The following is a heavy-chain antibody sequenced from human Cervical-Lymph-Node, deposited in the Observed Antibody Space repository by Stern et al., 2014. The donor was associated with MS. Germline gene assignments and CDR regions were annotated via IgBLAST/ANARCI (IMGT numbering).Heavy chain of an antibody. CDR2: IFSGGAT. Sequence: EVQLLESGGGLIQPGGSLRLSCAPSGFTVSSTYMSWVRQAPGRGLEWVSIIFSGGATAYAVSVKGRFTISRDNSRNTLYLQMNSLRAEDTAFYYCARVPPGYGSNSFFDYWGQGNLVTVSS. J-gene: IGHJ4*02. CDR3: ARVPPGYGSNSFFDY. D-gene: IGHD4-23*01. V-gene: IGHV3-53*01. CDR1: GFTVSSTY.